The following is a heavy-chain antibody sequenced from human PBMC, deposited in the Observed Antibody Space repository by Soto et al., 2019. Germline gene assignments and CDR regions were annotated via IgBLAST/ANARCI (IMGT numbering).Heavy chain of an antibody. J-gene: IGHJ6*02. V-gene: IGHV3-30-3*01. CDR2: ISSDATNK. Sequence: QVQLVESGGGVVQPGRSLRLSCAASGFTFRDYAMHWVRQAPGKGLEWVTLISSDATNKYLADSVKGRFTISRDNSKNTLYLQMNSVRAENTCREYGARQGMGARKYYSAYLDVWGQGTTVIV. D-gene: IGHD1-26*01. CDR1: GFTFRDYA. CDR3: ARQGMGARKYYSAYLDV.